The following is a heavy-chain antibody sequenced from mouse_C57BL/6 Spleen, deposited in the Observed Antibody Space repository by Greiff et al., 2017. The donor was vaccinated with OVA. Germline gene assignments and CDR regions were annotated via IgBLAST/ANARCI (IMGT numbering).Heavy chain of an antibody. CDR3: TRGEYGYGAMDY. D-gene: IGHD2-2*01. V-gene: IGHV5-9-1*02. CDR1: GFTFSSYA. Sequence: EVQGVESGEGLVKPGGSLKLSCAASGFTFSSYAMSWVRQTPEKRLEWVAYISSGGDYIYYADTVKGRFTISRDNARNTLYLQMSSLKSEDAAMYYCTRGEYGYGAMDYWGQGTSVTVSS. J-gene: IGHJ4*01. CDR2: ISSGGDYI.